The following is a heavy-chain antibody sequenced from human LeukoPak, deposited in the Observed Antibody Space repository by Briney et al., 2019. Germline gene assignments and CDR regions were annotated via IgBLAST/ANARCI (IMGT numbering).Heavy chain of an antibody. D-gene: IGHD1-1*01. CDR3: ANLDDETGTTENDY. Sequence: PGRSLRLSCAASGFTFSSYGMHWVRQAPGKGLEWVAVISYDGSNKYYADSVKGRFTISRDNSKNTLYLQMNSLRAEDTAVYYCANLDDETGTTENDYWGQGTLVTVSS. CDR2: ISYDGSNK. J-gene: IGHJ4*02. V-gene: IGHV3-30*18. CDR1: GFTFSSYG.